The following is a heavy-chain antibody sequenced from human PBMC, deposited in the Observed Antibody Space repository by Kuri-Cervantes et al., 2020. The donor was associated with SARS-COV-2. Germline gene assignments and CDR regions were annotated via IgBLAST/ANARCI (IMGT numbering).Heavy chain of an antibody. D-gene: IGHD6-13*01. CDR3: ARELLAAAGSHAFDI. CDR2: IIPILGIA. V-gene: IGHV1-69*04. CDR1: GGTFSSYT. Sequence: SVRVSCKASGGTFSSYTISWVRQAPGQGLEWMGRIIPILGIANYAQKFQGRVTITADKSTSTAYMELSSLRSEDTAVYYCARELLAAAGSHAFDIWGQGTMVTVSS. J-gene: IGHJ3*02.